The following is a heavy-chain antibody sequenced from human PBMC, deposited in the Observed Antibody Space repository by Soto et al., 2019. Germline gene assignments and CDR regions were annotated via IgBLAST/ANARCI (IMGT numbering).Heavy chain of an antibody. CDR1: GFTFDDYG. J-gene: IGHJ4*02. CDR2: INWNGGST. D-gene: IGHD3-22*01. Sequence: EVQLVESGGGVVRPGGSLRLSCAASGFTFDDYGMSWVRQAPGKGLEWDSGINWNGGSTGYADSVKGRFTISRDNAKDPLYLQMNSLRAEDTALYYCARDSPYYYDSSGLGVYFDYWGQGTLVTVSS. V-gene: IGHV3-20*04. CDR3: ARDSPYYYDSSGLGVYFDY.